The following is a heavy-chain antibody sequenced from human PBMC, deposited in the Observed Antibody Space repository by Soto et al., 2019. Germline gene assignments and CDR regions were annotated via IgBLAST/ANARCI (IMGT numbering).Heavy chain of an antibody. CDR1: GYTFFTYG. D-gene: IGHD6-6*01. CDR3: ARKSSSSSWFDP. J-gene: IGHJ5*02. V-gene: IGHV1-18*01. Sequence: QVQLVQSGAEVKKPGASVKVSCKASGYTFFTYGITWVRQAPGQGLGWMGWISTYDGNTDYAQKLQGRVTMTTDTSTRTAYMELRSLRSDDTAVYYCARKSSSSSWFDPWGQGTLVTVSS. CDR2: ISTYDGNT.